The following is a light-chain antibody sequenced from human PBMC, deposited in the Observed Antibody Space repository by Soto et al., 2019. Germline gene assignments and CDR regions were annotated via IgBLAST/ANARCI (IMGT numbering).Light chain of an antibody. CDR1: QSVSSR. CDR3: QQYGSSGT. V-gene: IGKV3-20*01. J-gene: IGKJ1*01. CDR2: GAS. Sequence: EIVLTQSPGTLSLSPGDRATLSCRASQSVSSRLAWYQQKPGQAPRLLISGASSRATGIPDRFSGSGSATDFTLTISRLEPEDFAVYYCQQYGSSGTFGQGTKVDIK.